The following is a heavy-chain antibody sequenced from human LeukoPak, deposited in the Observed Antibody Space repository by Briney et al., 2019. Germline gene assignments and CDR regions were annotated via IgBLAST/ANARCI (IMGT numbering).Heavy chain of an antibody. CDR3: AKGLGKATVTPLGF. CDR1: GFTFSSYS. D-gene: IGHD4-11*01. J-gene: IGHJ4*02. Sequence: GGSLRLSCAASGFTFSSYSMSWVRQAPGKGLEWVSAISGSGGSTYYADSVKGRFTISRDNSKNTLYLQMNSLRAEDTAVYYCAKGLGKATVTPLGFWGQGTLVTVSS. V-gene: IGHV3-23*01. CDR2: ISGSGGST.